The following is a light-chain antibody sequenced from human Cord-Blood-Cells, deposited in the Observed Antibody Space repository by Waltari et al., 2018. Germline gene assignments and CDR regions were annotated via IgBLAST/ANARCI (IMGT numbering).Light chain of an antibody. CDR2: DVS. V-gene: IGLV2-11*01. Sequence: QSALTQPRSVSGSPGQSVTLSCTGTSSDVGVYNYVSWSQQHPGKAPKLMIYDVSKRPSGVPDRFSGSKSGNTASLTISGLQAEDEADYYCCSYAGSYTYVFGTGTKVTVL. CDR1: SSDVGVYNY. CDR3: CSYAGSYTYV. J-gene: IGLJ1*01.